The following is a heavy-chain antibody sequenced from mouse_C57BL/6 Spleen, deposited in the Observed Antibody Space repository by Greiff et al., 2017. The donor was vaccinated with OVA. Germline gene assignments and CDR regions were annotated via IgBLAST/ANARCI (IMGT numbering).Heavy chain of an antibody. D-gene: IGHD3-2*02. V-gene: IGHV1-69*01. Sequence: QVQLQQPGAELVMPGASVKLSCKASGYTFTSYWMHWVKQRPGQGLEWIGEIDPSDSYTNYNQKFKGKSTLTVDKSSSTAYMQLSSLTSEDSAVYYCARESTEERTLRLPDYWGQGTTLTVSS. CDR1: GYTFTSYW. CDR3: ARESTEERTLRLPDY. CDR2: IDPSDSYT. J-gene: IGHJ2*01.